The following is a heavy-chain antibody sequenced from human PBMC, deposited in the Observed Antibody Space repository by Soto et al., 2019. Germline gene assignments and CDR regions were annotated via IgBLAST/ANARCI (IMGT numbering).Heavy chain of an antibody. D-gene: IGHD6-13*01. CDR1: GGTFSSYA. CDR2: IIPIFGTA. Sequence: QVQLVQSGAEVKKPGSSVKVSCKASGGTFSSYAISWVRQAPGQGLEWMGGIIPIFGTANYAQKFQGRVTITAGESTGTAYMELSSLRSEDTAVYYCARDRPPLPTPEEAAAGDYYYGMDVWGQGTTVTVSS. J-gene: IGHJ6*02. CDR3: ARDRPPLPTPEEAAAGDYYYGMDV. V-gene: IGHV1-69*12.